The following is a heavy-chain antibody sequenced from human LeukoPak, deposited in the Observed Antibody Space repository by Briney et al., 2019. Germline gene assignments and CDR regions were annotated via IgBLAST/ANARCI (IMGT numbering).Heavy chain of an antibody. D-gene: IGHD3-10*01. CDR2: IYYSGST. CDR1: GGPISSSSYY. Sequence: YPSETLSLTCTVSGGPISSSSYYWGWIRQPPGKGLEWIGSIYYSGSTYYNPSLKSRVTISVDTSKNQFSLKLSSVTAADTAVYYCARHPGVYGSGSYSLDYWGQGTLVTVSS. J-gene: IGHJ4*02. V-gene: IGHV4-39*01. CDR3: ARHPGVYGSGSYSLDY.